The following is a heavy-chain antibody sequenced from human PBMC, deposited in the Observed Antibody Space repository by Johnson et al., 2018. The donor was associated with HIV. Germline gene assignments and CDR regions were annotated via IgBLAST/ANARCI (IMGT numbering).Heavy chain of an antibody. J-gene: IGHJ3*02. CDR3: AKDRVVQSVGGAFDI. D-gene: IGHD2-15*01. Sequence: RLSCAASGFTFSSYGMHWVRQAPGKGLEWVANIKQDGSEKYYVDSVKGRFTISRDNAKNSLYLQMNSLRAEDTALYYCAKDRVVQSVGGAFDIWGQGTMVTVSS. V-gene: IGHV3-7*03. CDR1: GFTFSSYG. CDR2: IKQDGSEK.